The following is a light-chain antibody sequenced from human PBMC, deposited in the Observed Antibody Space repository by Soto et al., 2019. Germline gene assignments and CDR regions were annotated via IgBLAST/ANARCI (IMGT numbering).Light chain of an antibody. J-gene: IGKJ4*02. CDR1: QSVSSY. Sequence: EIVLTQSPATLYLSPGERATLSCRASQSVSSYLAWYQQKPGQAPRLLIDDASNRATGSPARFSGSGSGTAFTLTISCLVPEDFAFYYFQQRSNWPLTFGGGTNVEIK. CDR2: DAS. V-gene: IGKV3-11*01. CDR3: QQRSNWPLT.